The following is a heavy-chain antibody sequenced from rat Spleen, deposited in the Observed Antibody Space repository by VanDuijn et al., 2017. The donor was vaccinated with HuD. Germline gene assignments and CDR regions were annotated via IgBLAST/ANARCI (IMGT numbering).Heavy chain of an antibody. D-gene: IGHD1-11*01. J-gene: IGHJ4*01. Sequence: EVQLVESGGGLVQPGRSLKLSCAASGFTFSNYYMAWVCQAPKKGLEWVASIKFEDFTPYYRDSVMGRFTISRDNAENTVYLQMNSLRSEDTATYYCAKEAHYGGLMDAWGQGASVTVSS. CDR1: GFTFSNYY. V-gene: IGHV5-22*01. CDR3: AKEAHYGGLMDA. CDR2: IKFEDFTP.